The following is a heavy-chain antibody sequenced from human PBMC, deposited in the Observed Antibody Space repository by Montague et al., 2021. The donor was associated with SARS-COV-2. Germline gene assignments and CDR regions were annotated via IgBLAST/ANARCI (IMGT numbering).Heavy chain of an antibody. J-gene: IGHJ5*02. V-gene: IGHV4-31*03. Sequence: TLSLTCTVSGGSISSDYYYWSWIRQHPGKGLEWIGYIYYSGSTYYNPSLKSRVTISVDTSKNQFSLKLNPVTAADTAVYYCAKIREQLVRRWFDPWGQGTLVTVSS. CDR1: GGSISSDYYY. CDR2: IYYSGST. D-gene: IGHD6-13*01. CDR3: AKIREQLVRRWFDP.